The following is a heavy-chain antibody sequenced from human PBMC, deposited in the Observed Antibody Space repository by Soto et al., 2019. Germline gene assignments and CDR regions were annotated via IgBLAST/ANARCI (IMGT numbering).Heavy chain of an antibody. V-gene: IGHV4-34*01. J-gene: IGHJ4*02. D-gene: IGHD3-3*01. CDR1: GGSFSGYY. CDR2: INHSGST. CDR3: ARRNDFWSGYHF. Sequence: SETLSLTCAVYGGSFSGYYWSWIRQPPGKGLEWIGEINHSGSTNYNPSLKSRVTISVDTSKNQFSLKLSSVTAADTAVYYCARRNDFWSGYHFWGQGTLVTVSS.